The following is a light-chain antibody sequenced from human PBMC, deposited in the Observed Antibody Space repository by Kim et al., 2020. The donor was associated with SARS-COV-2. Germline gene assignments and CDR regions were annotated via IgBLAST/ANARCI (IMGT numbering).Light chain of an antibody. J-gene: IGLJ3*02. CDR3: SSYTGSSTLV. CDR1: SGDFGGYTY. CDR2: GVT. V-gene: IGLV2-14*03. Sequence: QSALTQPASVSGSPGQSITISCTGTSGDFGGYTYVSWYQHHPGKAPKLLIYGVTNRPSGVSNRFSGSKSDNTASLTISGLQAEDEADYYCSSYTGSSTLVFGGGTQLTVL.